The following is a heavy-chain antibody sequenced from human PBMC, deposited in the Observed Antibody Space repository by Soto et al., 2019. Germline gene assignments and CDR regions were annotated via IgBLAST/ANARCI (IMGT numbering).Heavy chain of an antibody. D-gene: IGHD1-1*01. CDR1: GQSFSGHS. CDR2: INESGST. Sequence: QVQLQQWGAGLVKPSETLSLSCAVYGQSFSGHSWAWIRQPPGTGLEWIGEINESGSTYYNPSLKRRVAIPTDTSKNQFSLKLSSVSAADTAAYFCARGSGIVALPGELEDVKYDYWGQGTLVNVSS. V-gene: IGHV4-34*01. CDR3: ARGSGIVALPGELEDVKYDY. J-gene: IGHJ4*02.